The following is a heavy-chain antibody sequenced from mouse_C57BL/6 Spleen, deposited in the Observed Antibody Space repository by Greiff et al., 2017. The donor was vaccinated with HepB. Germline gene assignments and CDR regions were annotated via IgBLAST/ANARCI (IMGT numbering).Heavy chain of an antibody. D-gene: IGHD1-1*01. J-gene: IGHJ3*01. CDR2: IDPENGDT. CDR1: GFNIKDDY. V-gene: IGHV14-4*01. CDR3: TTEVYYGSSEGCAY. Sequence: EVQLQQSGAELVRPGASVKLSCTASGFNIKDDYMHWVKQRPEQGLEWIGWIDPENGDTEYASKFQGKATITADTSSNTAYLQLSSLTSEDTAVYDWTTEVYYGSSEGCAYWGQGTLVTVSA.